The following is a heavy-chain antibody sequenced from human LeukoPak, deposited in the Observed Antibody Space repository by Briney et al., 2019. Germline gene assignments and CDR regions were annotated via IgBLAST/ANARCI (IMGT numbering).Heavy chain of an antibody. D-gene: IGHD3-3*01. CDR1: GYTFTSYG. CDR3: ARDEQNDTIFGVVNWFDP. Sequence: GASVKVSCKASGYTFTSYGISWVRQAPGQGLEWMGWISAYNGNTNYAQKLQGRVTMTTDTSTSTAYMELRSLRSEDTAVYYCARDEQNDTIFGVVNWFDPWGQGTLVTVSS. CDR2: ISAYNGNT. J-gene: IGHJ5*02. V-gene: IGHV1-18*01.